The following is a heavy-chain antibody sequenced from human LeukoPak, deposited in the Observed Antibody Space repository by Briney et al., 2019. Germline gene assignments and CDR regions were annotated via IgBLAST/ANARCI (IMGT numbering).Heavy chain of an antibody. J-gene: IGHJ4*02. D-gene: IGHD6-19*01. CDR1: GGTFSSYA. CDR3: ARVIGGSSGPFDY. Sequence: SVKVSCKASGGTFSSYAISWVRRAPGQGLEWMGRIIPILGIANYAQKFQGRVTITADKSTSTAYMELSSLRSEDTAVYYCARVIGGSSGPFDYWGQGTLVTVSS. CDR2: IIPILGIA. V-gene: IGHV1-69*04.